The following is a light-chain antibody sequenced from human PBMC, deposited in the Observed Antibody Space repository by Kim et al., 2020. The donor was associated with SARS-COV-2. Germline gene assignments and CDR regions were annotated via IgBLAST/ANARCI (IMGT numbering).Light chain of an antibody. J-gene: IGLJ3*02. V-gene: IGLV2-14*03. CDR3: SSYTISTTM. Sequence: PGQSVTISCTGASSDVGVYKYVSWYQQHPGKAPKLMIYDVSNRPSGVSNRFSGSKSGNTASLTISGLQAEDEADYYCSSYTISTTMFGGGTKLTVL. CDR2: DVS. CDR1: SSDVGVYKY.